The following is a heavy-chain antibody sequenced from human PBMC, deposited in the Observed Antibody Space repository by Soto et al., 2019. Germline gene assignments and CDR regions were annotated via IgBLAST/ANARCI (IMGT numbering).Heavy chain of an antibody. V-gene: IGHV3-21*01. CDR3: ARMGSQRYYYYGMDV. D-gene: IGHD6-25*01. CDR2: ISSSSSYI. J-gene: IGHJ6*02. CDR1: GFTFSSYS. Sequence: EVQLVESGGGLVKPGGSLRLSCAASGFTFSSYSMNWVRQAPGKGLECVSSISSSSSYIYYADSVKGRFTISRDNAKNSLYLQMNSLRAEDTAVYYCARMGSQRYYYYGMDVWGQGTTVTVSS.